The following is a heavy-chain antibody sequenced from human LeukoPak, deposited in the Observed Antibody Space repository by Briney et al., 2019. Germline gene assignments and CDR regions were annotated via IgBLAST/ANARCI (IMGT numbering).Heavy chain of an antibody. D-gene: IGHD4-11*01. Sequence: GGSLRLSCAASGFIVSSSCVSWVRQPPGKGLEWVSGIYTDGSTYYADSVQGRFTISRDNSKNTLYLQMNSLRADDTSVYYCVRGHYSNTLGGQGTLVTVSS. V-gene: IGHV3-66*01. CDR2: IYTDGST. J-gene: IGHJ4*02. CDR1: GFIVSSSC. CDR3: VRGHYSNTL.